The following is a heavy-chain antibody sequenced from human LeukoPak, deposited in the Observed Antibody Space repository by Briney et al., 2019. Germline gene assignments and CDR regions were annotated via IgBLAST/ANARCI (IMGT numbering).Heavy chain of an antibody. V-gene: IGHV1-69*05. J-gene: IGHJ4*02. CDR3: ARGTIGPGETFDY. CDR2: IIPIFGTA. CDR1: GGTFSSYA. Sequence: ASVKVSCKAPGGTFSSYAISWVRQAPGQGLEWMGRIIPIFGTANYAQKFQGRVTITTDESTSTAYMELSSLRSEDTAVYYCARGTIGPGETFDYWGQGTLVTVSS. D-gene: IGHD7-27*01.